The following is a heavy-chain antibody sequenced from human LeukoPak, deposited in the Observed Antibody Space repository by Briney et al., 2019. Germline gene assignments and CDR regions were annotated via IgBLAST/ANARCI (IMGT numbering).Heavy chain of an antibody. V-gene: IGHV3-23*01. D-gene: IGHD3-22*01. CDR3: AKAEHYYDSSGYQNLYFDY. J-gene: IGHJ4*02. CDR1: GFTFSSYA. CDR2: ISGSGGST. Sequence: GGSLRLSCAAPGFTFSSYAMSWVRQAPGKGLEWVSAISGSGGSTYYADSVKGRFTISRDNSKNTLYLQMNSLRAEDTAVYYCAKAEHYYDSSGYQNLYFDYWGQGTLVTVSS.